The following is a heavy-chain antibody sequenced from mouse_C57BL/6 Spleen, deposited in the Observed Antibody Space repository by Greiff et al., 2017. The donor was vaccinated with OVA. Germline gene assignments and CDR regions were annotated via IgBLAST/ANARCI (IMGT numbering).Heavy chain of an antibody. D-gene: IGHD1-1*01. Sequence: DVHLVESGGGLVKPGGSLKLSCAASGFTFSDYGMHWVRQAPEKGLEWVAYISSGSSTIYYADTVKGRFTISRDNAKNTLFLQMTSLRSEDTAMYYCASITTVVAHYYYAMDYWGQGTSVTVSS. CDR3: ASITTVVAHYYYAMDY. CDR1: GFTFSDYG. J-gene: IGHJ4*01. CDR2: ISSGSSTI. V-gene: IGHV5-17*01.